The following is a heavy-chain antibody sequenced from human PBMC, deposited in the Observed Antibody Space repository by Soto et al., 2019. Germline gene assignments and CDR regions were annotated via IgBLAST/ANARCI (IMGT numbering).Heavy chain of an antibody. J-gene: IGHJ6*02. Sequence: QVQLVQSGAEVKKPGSSVKVSCKASGGTFSSYAISWVRQAPGQGLEWMGGIIPIFGTANYAQKFQGRVTITADKSTSTAYMELSSLRSEDTDVYYCAREGSPNYADYYYYGMDVWGQGTTVTVSS. CDR2: IIPIFGTA. V-gene: IGHV1-69*06. D-gene: IGHD1-7*01. CDR3: AREGSPNYADYYYYGMDV. CDR1: GGTFSSYA.